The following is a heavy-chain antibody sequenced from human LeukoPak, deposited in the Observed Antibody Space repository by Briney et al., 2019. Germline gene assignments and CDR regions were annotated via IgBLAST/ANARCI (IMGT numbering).Heavy chain of an antibody. V-gene: IGHV1-46*01. CDR2: INPSGAST. CDR3: ARPPDCGGDCYKYRQQ. CDR1: GYTFTGYY. D-gene: IGHD2-21*02. Sequence: ASVTVSCKASGYTFTGYYMHWVRQAPGQGLEWMGIINPSGASTIYAQKFQGRVTMTRDTSTSTVYMELSSLRSEDTAVYYCARPPDCGGDCYKYRQQWGQGTLVIVSS. J-gene: IGHJ1*01.